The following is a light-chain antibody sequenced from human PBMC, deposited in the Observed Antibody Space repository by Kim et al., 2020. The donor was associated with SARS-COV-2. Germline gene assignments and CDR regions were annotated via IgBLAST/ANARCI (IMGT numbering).Light chain of an antibody. V-gene: IGLV1-47*01. CDR1: LSNIGRNF. CDR2: RDD. Sequence: GRRVTTFCSGSLSNIGRNFVSWYQQFPGTAPKVLIYRDDQRPSGVPDRFSASRSGSSASLAISGLQSEDEAEYYCASWDDRLIGHVFGGGTQLTVL. J-gene: IGLJ2*01. CDR3: ASWDDRLIGHV.